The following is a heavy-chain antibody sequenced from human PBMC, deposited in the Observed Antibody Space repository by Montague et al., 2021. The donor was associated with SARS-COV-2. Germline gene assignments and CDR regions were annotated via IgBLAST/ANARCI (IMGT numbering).Heavy chain of an antibody. D-gene: IGHD5-24*01. V-gene: IGHV3-53*01. J-gene: IGHJ4*02. Sequence: SLRLSCAASGFTVSSYYMSWVRQAPGKGLECVSVIYSRGSTYYADSVKGRFTISRDNSKNTLYLQMNSLRAEDTAVYYCARKTDGPAGDYWGQGTLVTVSS. CDR3: ARKTDGPAGDY. CDR1: GFTVSSYY. CDR2: IYSRGST.